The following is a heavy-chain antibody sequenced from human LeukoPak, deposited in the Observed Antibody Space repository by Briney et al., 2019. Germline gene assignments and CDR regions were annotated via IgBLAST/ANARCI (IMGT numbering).Heavy chain of an antibody. J-gene: IGHJ3*01. V-gene: IGHV1-18*01. CDR2: ISAYNGNT. D-gene: IGHD3-22*01. CDR1: GYTFTSYD. Sequence: GASVKVSCKASGYTFTSYDINWVRQAPGQGLEWMGWISAYNGNTNYAQKLQGRVTMTTDTSTSTAYMELRSLRSDDTAVYYCAVTGTYGYYDSSGYYAIDAFDVWGQGTMVTVSS. CDR3: AVTGTYGYYDSSGYYAIDAFDV.